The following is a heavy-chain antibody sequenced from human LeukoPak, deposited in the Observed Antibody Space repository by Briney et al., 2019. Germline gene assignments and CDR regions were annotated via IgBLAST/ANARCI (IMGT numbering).Heavy chain of an antibody. V-gene: IGHV1-8*01. CDR1: GYPFTKWE. Sequence: WASVKVSCKTSGYPFTKWEINWVRQAAGQGLEWLGWVHPDNGNTYYAQRFRGRVTRSRDTSTTTAYMELSGLRSNDTAVYFCATGPRNDPWGQGTLVTVSS. CDR2: VHPDNGNT. CDR3: ATGPRNDP. D-gene: IGHD1-14*01. J-gene: IGHJ5*02.